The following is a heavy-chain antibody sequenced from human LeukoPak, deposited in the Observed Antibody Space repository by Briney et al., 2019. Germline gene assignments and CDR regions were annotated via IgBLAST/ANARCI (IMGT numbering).Heavy chain of an antibody. V-gene: IGHV3-30*18. Sequence: GGSLRLSCAASGFTFSSYGMHWVRQAPGKGLEWGAVISYDGSNKYYADSVKGRFTISRDNSKNTLYLQMNSLRAEDTAVYYCAKCRVATIGGPYYYYGMDVWGKGTTVTVSS. J-gene: IGHJ6*04. D-gene: IGHD5-12*01. CDR1: GFTFSSYG. CDR3: AKCRVATIGGPYYYYGMDV. CDR2: ISYDGSNK.